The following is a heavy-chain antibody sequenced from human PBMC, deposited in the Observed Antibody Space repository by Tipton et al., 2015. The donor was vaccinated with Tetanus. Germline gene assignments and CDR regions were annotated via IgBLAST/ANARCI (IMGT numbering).Heavy chain of an antibody. CDR3: ARAKELLRDYYYYYGMDV. D-gene: IGHD1-7*01. J-gene: IGHJ6*02. CDR1: GFTFSSYW. V-gene: IGHV3-7*01. CDR2: IKQDGSEK. Sequence: SLRLSCAASGFTFSSYWMGWVRQAPGKGLEWVANIKQDGSEKYYVDSVKGRFTISRDNAKNSLYLQMNSLRAEDTAVYYCARAKELLRDYYYYYGMDVWGQGTTVTVSS.